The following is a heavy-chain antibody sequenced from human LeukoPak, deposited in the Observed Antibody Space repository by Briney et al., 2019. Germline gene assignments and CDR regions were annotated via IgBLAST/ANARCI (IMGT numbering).Heavy chain of an antibody. J-gene: IGHJ4*02. V-gene: IGHV3-66*01. D-gene: IGHD6-19*01. CDR3: ARGPSSGWSQADY. Sequence: GGSLRLSCAASGFTVSSNYMSWVRQAPGKGLEWVSVIYSGGTTKYADSVKGRFTISRDNSKNTLYLQINSLRVEDTAVYYCARGPSSGWSQADYWGQGTLVTVSS. CDR2: IYSGGTT. CDR1: GFTVSSNY.